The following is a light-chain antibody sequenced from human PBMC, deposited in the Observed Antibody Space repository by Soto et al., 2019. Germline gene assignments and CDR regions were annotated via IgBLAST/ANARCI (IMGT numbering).Light chain of an antibody. J-gene: IGLJ2*01. CDR2: EVN. CDR3: SSYRSGKTLVV. CDR1: SDDVGGYHY. Sequence: QSVLTQPASVSGSPGQSITISCTGTSDDVGGYHYVSWYQQHPGKAPKLMIFEVNNRPSGVSNRFSGSRSGNTASLTISGLQAEDEADYYCSSYRSGKTLVVFGGGTKLTVL. V-gene: IGLV2-14*01.